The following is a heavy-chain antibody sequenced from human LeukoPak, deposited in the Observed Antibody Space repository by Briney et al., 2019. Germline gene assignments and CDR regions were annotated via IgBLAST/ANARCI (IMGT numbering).Heavy chain of an antibody. Sequence: PSETLSLTCTVSGGSLSSYYWSWLRQPPGKGLEWIGEINHSGSNNYNPSLTSRVTISVDTSKNQFSLKLSSVTAADTAVYYCARGPRTILGYCSGGSCYPRGFDYWGQGTLVTVSS. D-gene: IGHD2-15*01. CDR2: INHSGSN. CDR3: ARGPRTILGYCSGGSCYPRGFDY. V-gene: IGHV4-34*01. CDR1: GGSLSSYY. J-gene: IGHJ4*02.